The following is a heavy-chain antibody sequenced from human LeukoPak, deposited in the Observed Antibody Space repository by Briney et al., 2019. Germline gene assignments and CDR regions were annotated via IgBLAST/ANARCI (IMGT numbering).Heavy chain of an antibody. CDR1: GFTISSNY. CDR2: IYSDGRT. J-gene: IGHJ4*02. D-gene: IGHD3/OR15-3a*01. V-gene: IGHV3-53*01. Sequence: GGSLRLSCAVSGFTISSNYMSWVRQAPGKELEWVSVIYSDGRTHYADSVKGRFTISRDNSKNTLFLQMNSLRAEDTAVYYCARADGTGGPYDYWGQGTLVTVSS. CDR3: ARADGTGGPYDY.